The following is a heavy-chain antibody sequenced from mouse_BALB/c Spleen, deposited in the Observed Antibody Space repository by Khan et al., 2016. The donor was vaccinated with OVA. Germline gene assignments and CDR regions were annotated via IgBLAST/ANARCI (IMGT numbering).Heavy chain of an antibody. CDR1: GYTFTSYW. D-gene: IGHD1-1*01. CDR2: VSPGSGSP. CDR3: TRSNYYGSSLYAMDY. Sequence: DLVKPGASVKLSCKASGYTFTSYWINWIKQRPGQGLEWIGRVSPGSGSPYYNEIFKGKATVTVDKSYSTAYIQLNSLSSEDSAVYFCTRSNYYGSSLYAMDYWGQGTSVTVSS. J-gene: IGHJ4*01. V-gene: IGHV1S41*01.